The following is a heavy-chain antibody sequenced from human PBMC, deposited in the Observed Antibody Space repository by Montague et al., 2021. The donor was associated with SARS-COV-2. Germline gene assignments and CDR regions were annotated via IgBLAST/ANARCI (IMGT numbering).Heavy chain of an antibody. J-gene: IGHJ4*02. V-gene: IGHV4-59*01. D-gene: IGHD3-22*01. CDR2: INSSGST. Sequence: SETLSLTCTVSGASMSDSYWGWVRQPPGKGPEWIGNINSSGSTHYNPSLKSRVTISVDTSKSQFSLRLTSVTAADTAVYYCVREGRSSAYAMDFWGQGTLVTVSS. CDR1: GASMSDSY. CDR3: VREGRSSAYAMDF.